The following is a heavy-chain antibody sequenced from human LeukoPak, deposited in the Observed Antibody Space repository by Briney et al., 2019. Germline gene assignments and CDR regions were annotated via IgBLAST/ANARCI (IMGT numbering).Heavy chain of an antibody. V-gene: IGHV4-59*08. CDR2: IYYSGST. Sequence: SETLSLTCTVSGGSISSYYWSWIRQPPGKGLEWIGYIYYSGSTNYNPSLKSRVTISVDTSKNQFSLKLSSVTAADTAVYYCATSDFWSGYPRFDYWGQGTLVTVSS. D-gene: IGHD3-3*01. CDR3: ATSDFWSGYPRFDY. CDR1: GGSISSYY. J-gene: IGHJ4*02.